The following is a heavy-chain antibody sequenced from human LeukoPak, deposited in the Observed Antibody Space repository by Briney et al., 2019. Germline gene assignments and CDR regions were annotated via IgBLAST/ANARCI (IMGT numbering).Heavy chain of an antibody. CDR1: GGSISSYY. Sequence: PSETLSLTCTVSGGSISSYYWSWIRQPPGKGLEWIGYIYYSGSTNYNPSLKSRVTISVDTSKNQFSLKLSSVTAADTAVYYCARGSGGGYKFWGQGTMVTVSS. CDR2: IYYSGST. D-gene: IGHD3-22*01. J-gene: IGHJ3*01. CDR3: ARGSGGGYKF. V-gene: IGHV4-59*12.